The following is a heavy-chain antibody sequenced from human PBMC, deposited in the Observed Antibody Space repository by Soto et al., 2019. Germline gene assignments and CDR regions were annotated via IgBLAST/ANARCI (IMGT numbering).Heavy chain of an antibody. V-gene: IGHV3-23*01. J-gene: IGHJ4*02. CDR1: GFTFSSYA. CDR2: ISGSGGST. CDR3: AKGSRGGHYYDSSGYPRSYFDY. Sequence: LRLSCAASGFTFSSYAMSWVRQAPGKGLEWVSAISGSGGSTYYADSVKGRFTISRDNSKNTLYLQMNSLRAEDTAVYYCAKGSRGGHYYDSSGYPRSYFDYWGQGTLVTVSS. D-gene: IGHD3-22*01.